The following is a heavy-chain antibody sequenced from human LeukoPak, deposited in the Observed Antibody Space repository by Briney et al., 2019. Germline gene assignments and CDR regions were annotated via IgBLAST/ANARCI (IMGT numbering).Heavy chain of an antibody. CDR2: INSDGSST. Sequence: PGGSLRLSCAASGFTFSRYWMHWVRQAPGKGLVWVSCINSDGSSTAYADSVKGRFTISRDNAKNTLYLQINSLRAEDTAVYYCASGTVDTALGIDYWGQGTLVTVSS. V-gene: IGHV3-74*01. CDR1: GFTFSRYW. CDR3: ASGTVDTALGIDY. D-gene: IGHD5-18*01. J-gene: IGHJ4*02.